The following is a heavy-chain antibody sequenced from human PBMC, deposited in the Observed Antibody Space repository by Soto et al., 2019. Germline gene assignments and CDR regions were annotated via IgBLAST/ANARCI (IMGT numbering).Heavy chain of an antibody. D-gene: IGHD2-2*01. Sequence: PGGSLRLSCAASGFTFSNYAMSWIRQAPGKGLEWVSTIRETGNTYYADSVKGRFTISRDNSKNTLYLQMNSLRAEDTAVYYCAKVRFDCSSTSCAGYYYYMDVWGKGTTVTVSS. CDR3: AKVRFDCSSTSCAGYYYYMDV. CDR1: GFTFSNYA. J-gene: IGHJ6*03. CDR2: IRETGNT. V-gene: IGHV3-23*01.